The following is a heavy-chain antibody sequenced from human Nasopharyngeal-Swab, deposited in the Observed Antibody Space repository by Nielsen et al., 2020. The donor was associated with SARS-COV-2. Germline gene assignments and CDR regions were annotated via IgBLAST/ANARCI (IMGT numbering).Heavy chain of an antibody. CDR2: IYYSGST. D-gene: IGHD3-3*01. V-gene: IGHV4-31*02. J-gene: IGHJ4*02. CDR3: ARASRGIFGVVSTFDY. Sequence: WIRQPPGKGLEWIGYIYYSGSTYYNPSLKSRVTMSVDTSKNQFSLKLSSVTAADTAVYYCARASRGIFGVVSTFDYWGQGTLVTVSS.